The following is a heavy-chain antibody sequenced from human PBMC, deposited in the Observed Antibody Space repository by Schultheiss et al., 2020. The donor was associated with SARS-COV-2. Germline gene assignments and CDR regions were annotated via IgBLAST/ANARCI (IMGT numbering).Heavy chain of an antibody. CDR2: ISSSGSTI. CDR3: ARDGRADYEPYWNYYYGMDV. Sequence: GGSLRLSCAASGFTFSSYGMHWVRQAPGKGLEWVSYISSSGSTIYYADSVKGRFTISRDNAKNSLYLQMNSLRAEDTAVYYCARDGRADYEPYWNYYYGMDVWGQGTTVTVSS. CDR1: GFTFSSYG. D-gene: IGHD3-16*01. J-gene: IGHJ6*02. V-gene: IGHV3-48*04.